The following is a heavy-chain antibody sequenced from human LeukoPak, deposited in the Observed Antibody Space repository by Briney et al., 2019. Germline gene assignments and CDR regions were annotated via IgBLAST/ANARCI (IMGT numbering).Heavy chain of an antibody. D-gene: IGHD6-19*01. CDR2: ISGSGSTI. J-gene: IGHJ4*02. CDR1: GFTFSSYE. V-gene: IGHV3-48*03. Sequence: GGSLRLSCAASGFTFSSYEMNWVRQAPGKGLEWISYISGSGSTIYYADSVKGRFTISRDNAKNSLYLQMNSLRAEDTAVYYCARDTSGWYKRFDCWGRGTLVTVSS. CDR3: ARDTSGWYKRFDC.